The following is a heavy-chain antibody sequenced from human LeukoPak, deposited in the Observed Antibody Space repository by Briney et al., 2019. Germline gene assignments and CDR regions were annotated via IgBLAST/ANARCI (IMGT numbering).Heavy chain of an antibody. D-gene: IGHD2-8*01. Sequence: PGASLRLSCAASGFTLSTYSMNWVRQAPGKGLEWVSYITSSSSTLYYADSVKCRFTISRDDAKNSLYLQMNSLRVEDAAVYYCARDAPTNGVWYSGFDYWGQGTLVTVSS. J-gene: IGHJ4*02. CDR2: ITSSSSTL. CDR1: GFTLSTYS. V-gene: IGHV3-48*01. CDR3: ARDAPTNGVWYSGFDY.